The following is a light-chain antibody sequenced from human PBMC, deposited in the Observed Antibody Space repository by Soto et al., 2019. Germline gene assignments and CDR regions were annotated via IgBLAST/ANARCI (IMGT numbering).Light chain of an antibody. Sequence: QAVVTQPPSASGTPGQRVTIACSGSSSNIGTNTVHWYQHVPGTAPKLLIHSNDQRPSGVPDRFSGSKSGTSASLAISGLQSDDETDYFCAAWDDSLDGVVFGGGTKVTVL. V-gene: IGLV1-44*01. CDR1: SSNIGTNT. CDR3: AAWDDSLDGVV. J-gene: IGLJ2*01. CDR2: SND.